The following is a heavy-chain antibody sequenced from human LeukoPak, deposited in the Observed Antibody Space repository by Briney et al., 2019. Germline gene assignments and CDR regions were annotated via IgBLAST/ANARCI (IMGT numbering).Heavy chain of an antibody. CDR2: IYYSGST. CDR3: ARESLRLGAFDI. D-gene: IGHD4-17*01. Sequence: PSETLSLTCTVPGGSISSGDYYWSWIRQPPGKGLKWIGYIYYSGSTYYNPSLKSRVTISVDTSKNQFSLKLSSVTAADTAVYYCARESLRLGAFDIWGQGTMVTVSS. J-gene: IGHJ3*02. CDR1: GGSISSGDYY. V-gene: IGHV4-30-4*08.